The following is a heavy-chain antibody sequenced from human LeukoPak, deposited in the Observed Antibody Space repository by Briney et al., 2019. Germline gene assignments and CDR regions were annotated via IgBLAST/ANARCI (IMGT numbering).Heavy chain of an antibody. J-gene: IGHJ4*02. CDR2: IRYDGSTK. V-gene: IGHV3-30*02. D-gene: IGHD3-16*01. CDR1: GFTFSSYG. CDR3: QGELFFGF. Sequence: PGGSLRLSCAASGFTFSSYGMHWVRQAPGKGLEWVTFIRYDGSTKYYADSVKGRFTISRDNSKNTLYLQMNSLRAEDTAVYYCQGELFFGFGGQGTLVTVSS.